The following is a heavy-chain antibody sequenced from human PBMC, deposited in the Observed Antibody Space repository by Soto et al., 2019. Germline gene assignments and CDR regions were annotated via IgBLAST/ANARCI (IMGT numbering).Heavy chain of an antibody. J-gene: IGHJ4*02. CDR2: ISAYNGNT. Sequence: QVQLVQSGAEVKKPGASVKVSCKASGYTCTSYGISWVRQAPGQGLEWMGWISAYNGNTNYAQKLQGRVTMTTDTSTSTAYMELRSLRSDDTAVYYCARDSILVVIATLSYFDYWGQGTLVTVSS. V-gene: IGHV1-18*01. D-gene: IGHD2-21*01. CDR3: ARDSILVVIATLSYFDY. CDR1: GYTCTSYG.